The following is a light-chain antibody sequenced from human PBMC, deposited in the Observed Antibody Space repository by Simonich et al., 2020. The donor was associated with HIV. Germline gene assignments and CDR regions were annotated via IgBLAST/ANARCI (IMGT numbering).Light chain of an antibody. J-gene: IGKJ2*01. V-gene: IGKV4-1*01. CDR3: QQANSFPYT. CDR2: WAS. Sequence: DIVMTQSPDSLAVSLGERATINCKSSQTILYSSNNKNSLVWYQQKPGQPPKLLIYWASTRESGVPDRFSGSGSGTDFTLTISSLQPEDFATYYCQQANSFPYTFGQGTKLEIK. CDR1: QTILYSSNNKNS.